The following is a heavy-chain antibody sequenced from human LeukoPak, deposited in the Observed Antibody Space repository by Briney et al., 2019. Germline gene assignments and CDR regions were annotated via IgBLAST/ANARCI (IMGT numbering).Heavy chain of an antibody. CDR3: VRERTGVGYNWFDS. V-gene: IGHV3-66*01. D-gene: IGHD7-27*01. CDR2: IYSGGST. J-gene: IGHJ5*01. Sequence: PGGSLRLSCAASGFTVSSNYMSWVRQAPGKGLEWVSVIYSGGSTYYADSVKGRFTISRDNSKNTLYLQMNSLRAEDTAVYYCVRERTGVGYNWFDSWGQGTLVTVSS. CDR1: GFTVSSNY.